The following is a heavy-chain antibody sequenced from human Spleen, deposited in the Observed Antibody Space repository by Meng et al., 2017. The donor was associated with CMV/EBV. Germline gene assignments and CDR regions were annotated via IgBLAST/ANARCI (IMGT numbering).Heavy chain of an antibody. CDR1: FTFSSYG. CDR3: AKDNGYCSSTTCPLGY. V-gene: IGHV3-30*02. J-gene: IGHJ4*02. CDR2: IRYDGSNK. Sequence: FTFSSYGMHWVRQAPGKGLEWVAFIRYDGSNKYYADSVKGRFTISRDNSKNTLYLQMNSLRAEDTAVYYCAKDNGYCSSTTCPLGYWGQGTLVTVSS. D-gene: IGHD2-2*03.